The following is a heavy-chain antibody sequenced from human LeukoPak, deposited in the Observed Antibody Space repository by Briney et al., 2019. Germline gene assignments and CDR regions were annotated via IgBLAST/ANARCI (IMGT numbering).Heavy chain of an antibody. J-gene: IGHJ4*02. Sequence: PGGSLRLSCAASGFTFSTFAMIWVRQPPGKGLEWVSSIFPSGGEIHYADSVRGRFTISRDNSKSTLSLQMNSLRAEDTAVYYCAKDRSITMIVGDSLDYWGQGTLVTVSS. V-gene: IGHV3-23*01. CDR2: IFPSGGEI. CDR3: AKDRSITMIVGDSLDY. CDR1: GFTFSTFA. D-gene: IGHD3-22*01.